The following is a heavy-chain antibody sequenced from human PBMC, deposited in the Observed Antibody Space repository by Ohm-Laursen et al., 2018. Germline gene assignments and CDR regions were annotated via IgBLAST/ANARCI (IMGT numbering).Heavy chain of an antibody. CDR1: GFTFDDYA. D-gene: IGHD3-3*01. J-gene: IGHJ4*02. Sequence: SLRLSCTASGFTFDDYAMHWVRQAPGKGLEWVSGISWNSGSIGYADSVKGRFTISRDNAKNSLYLQMNSLRAEDTAVYYCAREDFWSGYNLDYWGQGTLVTVSS. CDR3: AREDFWSGYNLDY. CDR2: ISWNSGSI. V-gene: IGHV3-9*01.